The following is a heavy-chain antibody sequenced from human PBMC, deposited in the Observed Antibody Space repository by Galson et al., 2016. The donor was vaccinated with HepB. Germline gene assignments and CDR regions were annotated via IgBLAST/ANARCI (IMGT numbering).Heavy chain of an antibody. Sequence: SLRLSCAASGFTFSSYNMNWVRQAPGKGLEWVSSITPESTYIYYADSVKGRFTISRDDGKNSLSLQMTSLRAEDTAVYYCAKGSSFDPWDQGTLATVSS. CDR3: AKGSSFDP. CDR1: GFTFSSYN. J-gene: IGHJ5*02. CDR2: ITPESTYI. V-gene: IGHV3-21*01.